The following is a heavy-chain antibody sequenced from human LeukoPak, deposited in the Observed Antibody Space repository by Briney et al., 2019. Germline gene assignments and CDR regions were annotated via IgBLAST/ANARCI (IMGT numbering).Heavy chain of an antibody. V-gene: IGHV3-48*04. CDR2: IYGSGTTI. CDR1: GFIFSNYN. D-gene: IGHD5-12*01. CDR3: ARGMYGGYDGRYFDY. J-gene: IGHJ4*02. Sequence: GGSLRLSCAASGFIFSNYNMNWVRQAPGKGLEWISYIYGSGTTIYYADSVMGRFTISRDNARNSLYLQMNNLGAEDTAVYYCARGMYGGYDGRYFDYWGQGTLVTVSS.